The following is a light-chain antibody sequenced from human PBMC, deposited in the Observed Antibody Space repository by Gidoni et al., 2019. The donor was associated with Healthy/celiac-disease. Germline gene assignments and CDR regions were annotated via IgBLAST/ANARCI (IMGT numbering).Light chain of an antibody. V-gene: IGKV4-1*01. CDR1: NKNY. Sequence: DIVMTQSPDSLAVSLGERATINNKNYLAWYQQKPGQPPKLLIYWASTRESGVPDRFSGSGSGTDFTLTIRSLQAEDVAVYYCQQYYSTPWTFGQGTKGKSN. CDR3: QQYYSTPWT. J-gene: IGKJ1*01. CDR2: WAS.